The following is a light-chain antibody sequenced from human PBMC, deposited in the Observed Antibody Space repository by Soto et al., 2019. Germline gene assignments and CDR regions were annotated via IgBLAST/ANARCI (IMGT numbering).Light chain of an antibody. Sequence: EIVLTQSPGTLSLSPGERATLSCRASQSVSSSYLAWYQQKPGQAPRLLIYGASSRATGIPDRFSGSGSGTEFTLTISSLEPEDVAVYYCQERSYWPLMYTFGQGTKLEIK. V-gene: IGKV3D-20*02. CDR2: GAS. CDR3: QERSYWPLMYT. CDR1: QSVSSSY. J-gene: IGKJ2*01.